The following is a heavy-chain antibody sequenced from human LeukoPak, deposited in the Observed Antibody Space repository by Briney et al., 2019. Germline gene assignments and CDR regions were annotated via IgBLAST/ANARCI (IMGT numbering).Heavy chain of an antibody. J-gene: IGHJ4*02. D-gene: IGHD6-13*01. CDR1: GFIFSSYG. Sequence: GGSQRLSCAASGFIFSSYGIHWVRQAPGQGLEWVAVIWYDGRQEYYSDFVKGRFTVSRDNSKNTAYLQMNSLRAEDTAVYYCARVAGNRLDYWGPGALVTVST. V-gene: IGHV3-33*01. CDR2: IWYDGRQE. CDR3: ARVAGNRLDY.